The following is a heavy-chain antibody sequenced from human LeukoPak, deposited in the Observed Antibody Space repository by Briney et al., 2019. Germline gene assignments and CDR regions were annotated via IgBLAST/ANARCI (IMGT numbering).Heavy chain of an antibody. J-gene: IGHJ4*02. V-gene: IGHV3-23*01. CDR2: IDYDGGSG. D-gene: IGHD2-8*01. Sequence: GGSLRLSCTVSGFTLSSYEMSWIRQAPGKGLEWVSSIDYDGGSGHYADSVKGRFTISRDNSNNTLFLHLNSLRGEDTAVYYCAKIPQVATNTVPNFDFWGQGTLVTVSS. CDR1: GFTLSSYE. CDR3: AKIPQVATNTVPNFDF.